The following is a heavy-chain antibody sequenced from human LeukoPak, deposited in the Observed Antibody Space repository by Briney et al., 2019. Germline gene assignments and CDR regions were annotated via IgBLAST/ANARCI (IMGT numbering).Heavy chain of an antibody. D-gene: IGHD5-12*01. CDR2: INHSGST. CDR1: GGSFSGYY. Sequence: SETLSLTCAVYGGSFSGYYWSWIRQPPGKGLELIGEINHSGSTNYNPSLKSRVTISVDTSKNQFSLKLSSVTAADTAVYYCARSRWLRSPWFDPWGQGTLVTVSS. J-gene: IGHJ5*02. CDR3: ARSRWLRSPWFDP. V-gene: IGHV4-34*01.